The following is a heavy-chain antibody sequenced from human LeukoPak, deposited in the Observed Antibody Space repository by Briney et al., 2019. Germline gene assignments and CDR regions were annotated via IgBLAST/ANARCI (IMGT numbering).Heavy chain of an antibody. V-gene: IGHV4-39*01. CDR1: GGLISNSNYY. Sequence: PSENLSLNCTVSGGLISNSNYYWGWIRQPPGKGLDWIGSVYYTGRTYYNPSLNSRVTISIDTSKNQFSLRLSSVTAADTASFYCVRLHYYDGSRPPLWGQGTQVIVSS. J-gene: IGHJ4*02. CDR2: VYYTGRT. CDR3: VRLHYYDGSRPPL. D-gene: IGHD3-16*01.